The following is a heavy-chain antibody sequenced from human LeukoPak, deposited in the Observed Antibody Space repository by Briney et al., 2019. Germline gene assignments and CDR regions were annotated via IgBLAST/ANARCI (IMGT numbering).Heavy chain of an antibody. V-gene: IGHV4-39*01. CDR3: ARHTDFWMATTDY. Sequence: PSETLSLTXTVSGGSISSSSYYWGWIRQPPGKGLEWIGSIYYSGSTYYNPSLKSRVTISVDTSKNQFSLKLSSATAADTAVYHCARHTDFWMATTDYWGQGTLVTVSS. CDR2: IYYSGST. J-gene: IGHJ4*02. D-gene: IGHD3/OR15-3a*01. CDR1: GGSISSSSYY.